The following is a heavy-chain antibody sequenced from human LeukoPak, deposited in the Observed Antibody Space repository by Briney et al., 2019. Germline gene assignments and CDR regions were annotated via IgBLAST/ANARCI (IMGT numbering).Heavy chain of an antibody. V-gene: IGHV4-59*01. CDR3: TRAVITFGAAVAKGFDC. J-gene: IGHJ4*02. CDR2: IYYSGST. CDR1: SGSFSTYY. Sequence: SETLSLTCTVSSGSFSTYYWSWIRQPPGKGLEWIGYIYYSGSTDYNPSLKSRVTMSLGTSKNQFSLNLSSVTAADTAVYYCTRAVITFGAAVAKGFDCWGQGTLVTVSS. D-gene: IGHD3-16*01.